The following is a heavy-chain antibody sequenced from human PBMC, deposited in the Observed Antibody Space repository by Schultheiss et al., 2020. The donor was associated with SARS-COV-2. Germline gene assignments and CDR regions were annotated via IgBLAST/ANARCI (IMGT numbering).Heavy chain of an antibody. CDR1: GGTFSSYA. CDR3: ARDRYDFWSGYVSYWYFDL. V-gene: IGHV1-69*01. CDR2: IIPIFGTA. J-gene: IGHJ2*01. Sequence: VKVSCKASGGTFSSYAISWVRQAPGQGLEWMGGIIPIFGTANYAQKFQGRVTLTADESTSTAYMELSSLRSEDTAVYYCARDRYDFWSGYVSYWYFDLWSRGTLVTGSS. D-gene: IGHD3-3*01.